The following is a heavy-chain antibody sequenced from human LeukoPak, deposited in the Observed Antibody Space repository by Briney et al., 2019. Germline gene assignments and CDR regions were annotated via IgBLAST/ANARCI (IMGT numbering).Heavy chain of an antibody. CDR2: IYSSGST. CDR1: GFTFSDYY. Sequence: LRLSCAASGFTFSDYYMSWIRQAPGKGLEWIGRIYSSGSTDYNPSLKSRVTMSVDTSKNQFSLKMRSVTAADTAVYYCARGIAAASERAFDIWGQGTMVTVSS. D-gene: IGHD6-13*01. J-gene: IGHJ3*02. V-gene: IGHV4-4*07. CDR3: ARGIAAASERAFDI.